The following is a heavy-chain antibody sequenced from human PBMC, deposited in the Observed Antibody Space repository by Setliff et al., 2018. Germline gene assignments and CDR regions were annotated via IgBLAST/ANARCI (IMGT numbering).Heavy chain of an antibody. Sequence: GGSLRLSCAASGFTFSSYTMNWVRQAPGKGLEWISYISSSNSGMYYADSVKGRFTISRDSAKNSVYLQMNSLRAEDTAVYYCARGIGTLDISRYFDYWGQGTLVTVSS. V-gene: IGHV3-48*01. CDR1: GFTFSSYT. D-gene: IGHD5-12*01. J-gene: IGHJ4*02. CDR3: ARGIGTLDISRYFDY. CDR2: ISSSNSGM.